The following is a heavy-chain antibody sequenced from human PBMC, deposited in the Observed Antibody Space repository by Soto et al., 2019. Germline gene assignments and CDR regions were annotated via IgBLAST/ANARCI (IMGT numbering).Heavy chain of an antibody. CDR2: INHSGST. V-gene: IGHV4-34*01. J-gene: IGHJ4*02. CDR3: ARGVRWFGELLNY. Sequence: PSETLSLTCAVYGGSFSGYYWSWIRQSPGKGLEWIGEINHSGSTNYNPSLKSRVTISVDTSKNQFSLKLSSVTAADTAVYYCARGVRWFGELLNYWGQGTLVTVSS. D-gene: IGHD3-10*01. CDR1: GGSFSGYY.